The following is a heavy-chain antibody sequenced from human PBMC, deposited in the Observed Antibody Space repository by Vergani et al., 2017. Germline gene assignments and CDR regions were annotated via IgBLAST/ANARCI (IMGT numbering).Heavy chain of an antibody. CDR1: GDSVISTDYH. J-gene: IGHJ4*02. CDR2: MDYSGST. Sequence: QVQLQESGPGLVNPSETLSLTCTVSGDSVISTDYHWGWLRQPPGEGLEWIGSMDYSGSTSYNPSLESRISISFETPKNQFSLRLTSVTAADTAVYYCASKRGACRAAYCHSYDFWGPGTLVGVSS. D-gene: IGHD2-15*01. CDR3: ASKRGACRAAYCHSYDF. V-gene: IGHV4-39*01.